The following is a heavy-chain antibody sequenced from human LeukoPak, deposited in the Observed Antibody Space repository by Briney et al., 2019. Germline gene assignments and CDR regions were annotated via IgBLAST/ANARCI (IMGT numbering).Heavy chain of an antibody. CDR2: TSYDGNYK. V-gene: IGHV3-30-3*01. CDR3: ARERTQYGSGSYYSPFDT. D-gene: IGHD3-10*01. J-gene: IGHJ4*02. Sequence: GGSLRLSCAASGFTLSLYGLHWVRQAPGEGLEWVAFTSYDGNYKDYADSVRGRITTSRDNSKNTLYLQMSSLRPEDTAVYYCARERTQYGSGSYYSPFDTWGQGTLVTVSS. CDR1: GFTLSLYG.